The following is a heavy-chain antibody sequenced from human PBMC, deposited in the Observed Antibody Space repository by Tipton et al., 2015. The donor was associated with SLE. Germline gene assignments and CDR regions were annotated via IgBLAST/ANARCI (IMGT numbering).Heavy chain of an antibody. V-gene: IGHV3-33*01. CDR1: GFTFSSYG. J-gene: IGHJ4*02. D-gene: IGHD2-2*01. CDR2: IWYDGSNK. CDR3: AREGRYCSSTSCSWYFDY. Sequence: SLRLSCAASGFTFSSYGMHWVRQAPGKGLEWVAVIWYDGSNKYYADSVKGRLTISRDDSKNTLYLQMNSLRAEDTAVYYCAREGRYCSSTSCSWYFDYWGQGTLVTVSS.